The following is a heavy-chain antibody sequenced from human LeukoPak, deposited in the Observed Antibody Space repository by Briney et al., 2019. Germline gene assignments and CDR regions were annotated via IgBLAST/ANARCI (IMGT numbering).Heavy chain of an antibody. Sequence: GGSLRLSCAVSGFTFRNYWMCWVRQAPGKGLEWVANINEDGNKKYYADSVKGRFTISRDNAKNSLYLQMNSLRAEDTAVYYCAELGITMIGGVWGKGTTVTISS. CDR2: INEDGNKK. D-gene: IGHD3-10*02. J-gene: IGHJ6*04. CDR3: AELGITMIGGV. V-gene: IGHV3-7*01. CDR1: GFTFRNYW.